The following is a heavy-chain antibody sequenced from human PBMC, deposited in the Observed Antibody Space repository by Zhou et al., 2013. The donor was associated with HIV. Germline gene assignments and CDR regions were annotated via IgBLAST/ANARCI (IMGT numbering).Heavy chain of an antibody. V-gene: IGHV5-51*01. J-gene: IGHJ3*01. D-gene: IGHD5-12*01. CDR1: GYSFTNYW. CDR2: ISPDDSDT. Sequence: EVQLVQSGGEVKKPGESLKISCKGSGYSFTNYWIGWVRQMPGKGLDWMGVISPDDSDTRYNPSFRGQVTISADKSSSITYLQWNSLKASDTAMYYCARPRREGYMFDPFDFWGRGTMVTVSS. CDR3: ARPRREGYMFDPFDF.